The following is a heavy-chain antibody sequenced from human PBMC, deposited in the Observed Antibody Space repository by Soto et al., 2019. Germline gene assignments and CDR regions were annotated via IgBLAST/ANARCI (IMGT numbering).Heavy chain of an antibody. D-gene: IGHD3-10*01. CDR2: IYYSGST. CDR1: GGSISSGDYY. CDR3: ARGVLLWFGESN. J-gene: IGHJ4*02. Sequence: SETLSLTCTVSGGSISSGDYYWSWIRQPPGKGLEWIGYIYYSGSTYYNPSLRSRVTISVDTSKNQFSLKLNSVTAADTAVYYCARGVLLWFGESNWGQGTLVTVSS. V-gene: IGHV4-30-4*01.